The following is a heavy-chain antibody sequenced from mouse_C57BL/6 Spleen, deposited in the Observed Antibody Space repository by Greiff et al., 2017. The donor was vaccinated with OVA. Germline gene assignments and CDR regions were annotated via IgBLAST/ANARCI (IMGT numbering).Heavy chain of an antibody. V-gene: IGHV1-81*01. J-gene: IGHJ4*01. CDR3: ARGDYYGSSPYAMDY. CDR1: GYTFTSYG. Sequence: VQLQQSGAELARPGASVKLSCKASGYTFTSYGISWVKQRTGQGLEWIGEIYPRSGNTYYNEKFKGKATLTADKSSSTAYMALRSLTSEDSAVYFCARGDYYGSSPYAMDYWGQGTSVTVSS. CDR2: IYPRSGNT. D-gene: IGHD1-1*01.